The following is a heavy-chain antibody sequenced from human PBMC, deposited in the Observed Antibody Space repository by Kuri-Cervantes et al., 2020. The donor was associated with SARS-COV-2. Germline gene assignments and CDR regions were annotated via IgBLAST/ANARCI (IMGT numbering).Heavy chain of an antibody. Sequence: GGSLRLSCAASGFTFSGHWIHWVRQAPGKGLEWVGRIKSKTDGGTTDYAAPVKGRFTISRDDSKNTLYLQMNSLKTEDIAVYYCTTVLYCSGGSCYSGLLLRDVWGQGTTVTVSS. CDR2: IKSKTDGGTT. D-gene: IGHD2-15*01. CDR3: TTVLYCSGGSCYSGLLLRDV. V-gene: IGHV3-15*07. J-gene: IGHJ6*02. CDR1: GFTFSGHW.